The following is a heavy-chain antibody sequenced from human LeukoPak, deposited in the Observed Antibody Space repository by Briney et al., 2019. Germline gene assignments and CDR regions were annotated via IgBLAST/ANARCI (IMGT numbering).Heavy chain of an antibody. V-gene: IGHV3-7*01. CDR1: GFTFNIYW. CDR3: ARSDPTAWFDP. Sequence: GGSLRLSCAASGFTFNIYWMTWVRQAPGKGLEWVANIKQDGSDKYYVDSVKGRFTIPRDNAKNSLYLQMNSLRAEDTAVYYCARSDPTAWFDPWGQGTLVTVSS. J-gene: IGHJ5*02. CDR2: IKQDGSDK.